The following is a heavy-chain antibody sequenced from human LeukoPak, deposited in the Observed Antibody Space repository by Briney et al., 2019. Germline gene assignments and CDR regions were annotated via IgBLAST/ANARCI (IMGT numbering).Heavy chain of an antibody. CDR1: GFTFSSYS. D-gene: IGHD6-13*01. V-gene: IGHV3-21*01. Sequence: GGSLRLSCAASGFTFSSYSMNWVRQAPGKGLEWLSSISSSSSYIYYADSVKGRFNISRDNAKNSLYLQMNSLRAEDTAVYYWARGLYSSSWNWFDPWGQGTLVTVCS. J-gene: IGHJ5*02. CDR2: ISSSSSYI. CDR3: ARGLYSSSWNWFDP.